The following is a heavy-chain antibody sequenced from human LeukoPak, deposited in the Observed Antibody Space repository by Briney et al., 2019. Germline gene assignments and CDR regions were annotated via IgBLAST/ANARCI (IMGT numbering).Heavy chain of an antibody. CDR2: ISWNSGSI. V-gene: IGHV3-9*01. CDR1: GFTFDDYA. Sequence: GGSLRLSCAASGFTFDDYAMHWVRQAPGKGLEWVSGISWNSGSIGYADSVKGRFTISRDNAKNSLYLQTNSLRADDTAVYYCARFAAGGSYYYYMDVWGKGTTVTGSS. D-gene: IGHD3-10*01. CDR3: ARFAAGGSYYYYMDV. J-gene: IGHJ6*03.